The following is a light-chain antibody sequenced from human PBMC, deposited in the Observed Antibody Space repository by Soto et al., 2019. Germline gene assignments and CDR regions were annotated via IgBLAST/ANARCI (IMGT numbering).Light chain of an antibody. CDR2: KAT. Sequence: DIQMTQSPSTLSASVGDRVTITCRASQSINNWLAWYQQKPGKAPKLFIFKATTLESGFPSRFSARGSGTEFPLSISSVQHDDFATYFCQQYESFPWTCGQGTKVEIK. CDR1: QSINNW. J-gene: IGKJ1*01. V-gene: IGKV1-5*03. CDR3: QQYESFPWT.